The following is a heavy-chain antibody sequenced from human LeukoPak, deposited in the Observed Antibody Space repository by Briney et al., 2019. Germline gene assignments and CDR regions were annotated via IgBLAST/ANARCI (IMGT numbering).Heavy chain of an antibody. CDR1: GFTLSSYS. Sequence: PGGSLRLSCAASGFTLSSYSMNWVRQAPGKGLEWVSSITISGSYIYYADSVKGRFTISRDNAKNSLYLQLNSLRAEDTAVYYCARDSGHSSGWYWFDPWGQGTLVTVSS. V-gene: IGHV3-21*01. CDR3: ARDSGHSSGWYWFDP. J-gene: IGHJ5*02. CDR2: ITISGSYI. D-gene: IGHD6-19*01.